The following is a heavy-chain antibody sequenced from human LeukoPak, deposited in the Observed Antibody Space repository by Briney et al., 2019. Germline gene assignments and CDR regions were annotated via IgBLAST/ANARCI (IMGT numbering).Heavy chain of an antibody. V-gene: IGHV4-31*03. D-gene: IGHD3-22*01. Sequence: SETLSLTCTVSGGSISSGGYYWSWIRQHPGKGLGWIGYIYYSGSTYYNPSLKSRVTISVVTSKNQFSLKLSSVTAADTAVYYCARGGDYYDSSGYSNFDYWGQGILVTVSS. CDR2: IYYSGST. J-gene: IGHJ4*02. CDR1: GGSISSGGYY. CDR3: ARGGDYYDSSGYSNFDY.